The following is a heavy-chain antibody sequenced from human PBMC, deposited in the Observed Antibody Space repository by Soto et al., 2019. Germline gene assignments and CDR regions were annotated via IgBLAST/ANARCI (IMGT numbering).Heavy chain of an antibody. V-gene: IGHV1-3*01. J-gene: IGHJ6*02. Sequence: GASVKVSCKASGYTFSSNAMHWVRQAPGQRLEWMGWINAGNGNTKYSQKFQGRVTITRDTSASTAYMELSSLRSEDTGVYFCARGVSYDFWSDDYGLDVWGQGTTVTVS. CDR3: ARGVSYDFWSDDYGLDV. D-gene: IGHD3-3*01. CDR2: INAGNGNT. CDR1: GYTFSSNA.